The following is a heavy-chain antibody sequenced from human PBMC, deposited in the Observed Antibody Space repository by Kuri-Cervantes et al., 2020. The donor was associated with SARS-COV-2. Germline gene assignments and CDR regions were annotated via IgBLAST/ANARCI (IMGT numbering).Heavy chain of an antibody. D-gene: IGHD2-21*01. V-gene: IGHV1-69*13. CDR1: GGTFSSYA. Sequence: SVKVSCKASGGTFSSYAISWVRQAPGQGLERMGRIIPIFGTANYAQKFQGRVTITADESTSTAYMELSSLRSEDTAVYYCARQGEAPIPYIQFYNWFDPWGQGTLVTVSS. CDR2: IIPIFGTA. CDR3: ARQGEAPIPYIQFYNWFDP. J-gene: IGHJ5*02.